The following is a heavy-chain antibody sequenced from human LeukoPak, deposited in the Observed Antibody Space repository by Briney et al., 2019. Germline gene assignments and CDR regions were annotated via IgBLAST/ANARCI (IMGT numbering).Heavy chain of an antibody. CDR2: ISAYNGNT. D-gene: IGHD6-13*01. CDR1: GYTFTDYF. CDR3: ASEGGIAAAGTSGDAFDI. V-gene: IGHV1-18*04. J-gene: IGHJ3*02. Sequence: ASVKVSCKASGYTFTDYFIHWVRQAPGQGLEWMGWISAYNGNTNYAQKFQGRVTITADESTSTAYMELSSLRSEDTAVYYCASEGGIAAAGTSGDAFDIWGRGTMVTVSS.